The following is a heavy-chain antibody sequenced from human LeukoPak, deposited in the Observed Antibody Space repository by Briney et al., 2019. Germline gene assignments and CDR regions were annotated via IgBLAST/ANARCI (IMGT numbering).Heavy chain of an antibody. CDR2: IFSGGAT. J-gene: IGHJ6*02. V-gene: IGHV3-53*01. CDR1: GFTVGTNY. Sequence: GGSLRLSCAASGFTVGTNYMSWVRQAPGKGLEWVSIIFSGGATYYADSVKGRFTISRENSKNTLYLQMTNLRVEDTAVYYCAREVGDTAHNYFGIDVWGQGTTVIVS. CDR3: AREVGDTAHNYFGIDV. D-gene: IGHD5-18*01.